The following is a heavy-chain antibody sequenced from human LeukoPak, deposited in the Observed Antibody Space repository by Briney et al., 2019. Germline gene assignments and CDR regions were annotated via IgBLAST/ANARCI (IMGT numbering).Heavy chain of an antibody. CDR1: GYTFTGYY. J-gene: IGHJ4*02. D-gene: IGHD4-17*01. Sequence: ASVKVSCKASGYTFTGYYMHWVRQAPGQGLEWMGWINPNSGGTNYAQKFQGRVTMTRDTSSSTAYMELSRLRSDNTAVYYCARDNGDYGDFDYWGQGTLVTVSS. V-gene: IGHV1-2*02. CDR2: INPNSGGT. CDR3: ARDNGDYGDFDY.